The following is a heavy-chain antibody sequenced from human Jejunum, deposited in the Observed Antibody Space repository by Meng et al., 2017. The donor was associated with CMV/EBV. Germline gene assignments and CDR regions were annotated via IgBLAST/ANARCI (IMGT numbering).Heavy chain of an antibody. Sequence: SCEASGLTFERHWMTWVRQAPGKGLEWVANIKKDGSEQNYVDSVKGRFTISRDNAKNSVYLQLNSLRAEDTAMYSCAGGHSWFDPWGQGTLGTVSS. V-gene: IGHV3-7*01. CDR1: GLTFERHW. J-gene: IGHJ5*02. CDR2: IKKDGSEQ. D-gene: IGHD4-23*01. CDR3: AGGHSWFDP.